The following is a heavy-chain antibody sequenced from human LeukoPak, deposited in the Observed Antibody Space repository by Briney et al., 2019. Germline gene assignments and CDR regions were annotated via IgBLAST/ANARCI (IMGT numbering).Heavy chain of an antibody. CDR3: AKGLRTGVGPYRGYHYYMDV. V-gene: IGHV3-23*01. CDR2: INDNGAGT. D-gene: IGHD3-16*01. J-gene: IGHJ6*03. CDR1: GFTFRSFA. Sequence: PGGSLRLPWAASGFTFRSFAMRWVRQAPGRGLKWVATINDNGAGTYYADSVNGRFTVSRDNSYNTVSLQMNSLRDEDTGVYYCAKGLRTGVGPYRGYHYYMDVWGRGATVTVSS.